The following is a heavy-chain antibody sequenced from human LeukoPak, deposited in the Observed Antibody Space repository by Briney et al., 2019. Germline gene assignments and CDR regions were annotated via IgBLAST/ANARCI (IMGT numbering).Heavy chain of an antibody. J-gene: IGHJ6*03. CDR3: ARGHGTIFGVVINYYMDV. CDR1: GYTFTSYD. V-gene: IGHV1-8*01. Sequence: ASVKVSCKASGYTFTSYDINWVRQAPGQGLEWMGWMNPNSGNTGYAQKFQGRVTMTGNTSISTAYMELSSLRSEDTAVYYCARGHGTIFGVVINYYMDVWGKGTTVTVSS. D-gene: IGHD3-3*01. CDR2: MNPNSGNT.